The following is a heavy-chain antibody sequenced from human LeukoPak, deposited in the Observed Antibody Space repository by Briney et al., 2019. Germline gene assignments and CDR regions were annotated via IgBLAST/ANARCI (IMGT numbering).Heavy chain of an antibody. CDR2: IYYSGST. CDR1: GGSIRNSGYY. CDR3: ARLTVTTPFFDY. Sequence: PSETLSLTCTVSGGSIRNSGYYWGWIRQPPGKGLEWIGSIYYSGSTYYNPSLKTRVTISVDTSKNQFSLNLSSVTAADTAVYYCARLTVTTPFFDYWGQGGLVTVSS. V-gene: IGHV4-39*01. J-gene: IGHJ4*02. D-gene: IGHD4-17*01.